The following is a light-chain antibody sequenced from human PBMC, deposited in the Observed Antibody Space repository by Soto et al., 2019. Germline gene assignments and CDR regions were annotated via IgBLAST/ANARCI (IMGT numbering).Light chain of an antibody. CDR1: QSVSSSY. CDR2: GAS. CDR3: QQYGSSPPIT. V-gene: IGKV3-20*01. J-gene: IGKJ5*01. Sequence: EIVLTQSPDTLSLSPGERATLSCRASQSVSSSYLAWYQQKPGQAPRLLIYGASSRATGIPDRFSGSGSGTDFTLTISTLEPEDFAVYYCQQYGSSPPITFGQGTRLEIK.